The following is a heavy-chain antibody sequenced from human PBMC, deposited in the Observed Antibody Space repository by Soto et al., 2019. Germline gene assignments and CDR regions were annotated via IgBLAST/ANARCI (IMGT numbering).Heavy chain of an antibody. CDR2: MHYSGRT. CDR3: ARLWFGERPPGY. J-gene: IGHJ4*02. D-gene: IGHD3-10*01. Sequence: SETLSLTCTVSGGSIRSSSYYWGWIRQPPGKGLEWIGSMHYSGRTYYNPSFKSRVTISVDTSKNQFSLKLSSVTAADTAVYYCARLWFGERPPGYWGQGTLVTVSS. V-gene: IGHV4-39*01. CDR1: GGSIRSSSYY.